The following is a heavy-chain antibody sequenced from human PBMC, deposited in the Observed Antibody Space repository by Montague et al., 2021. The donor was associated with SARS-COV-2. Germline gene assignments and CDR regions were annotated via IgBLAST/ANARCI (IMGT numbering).Heavy chain of an antibody. J-gene: IGHJ4*03. CDR3: ARSQHCGSDCYFAY. CDR2: INPADSQT. V-gene: IGHV5-10-1*03. CDR1: GYDFTRDW. D-gene: IGHD2-21*02. Sequence: QSVAEAKTSGESLRISCRGSGYDFTRDWSRWVRQMPGKGLEWMGRINPADSQTNYSPSFQGQVTISVDKSITTAYLQCSSLKLSDTAIYYCARSQHCGSDCYFAYWGQGSLVTVSS.